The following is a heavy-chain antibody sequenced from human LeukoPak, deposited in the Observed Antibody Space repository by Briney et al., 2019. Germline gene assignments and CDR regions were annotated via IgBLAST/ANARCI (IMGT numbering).Heavy chain of an antibody. J-gene: IGHJ6*03. Sequence: SETLSLTCTVSGGSISSGGYYWSWIRQPPGKGLEWIGNIYHSGSTYYNPSLKSRVTISVDTSKNQFSLKLSSVTAADTAVYYCARDAGPGSSWYEKVGYYYYYYMDVWGKGTTVTVSS. V-gene: IGHV4-61*08. CDR2: IYHSGST. CDR3: ARDAGPGSSWYEKVGYYYYYYMDV. D-gene: IGHD6-13*01. CDR1: GGSISSGGYY.